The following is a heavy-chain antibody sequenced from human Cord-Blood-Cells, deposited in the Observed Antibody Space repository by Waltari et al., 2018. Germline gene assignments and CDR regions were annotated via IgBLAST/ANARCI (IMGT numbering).Heavy chain of an antibody. V-gene: IGHV1-69*01. CDR1: VPFSSYA. Sequence: VPFSSYAISCVRQAPGQGLEWMGGIIPIFGTANYAQKFQGRVTITADESTSTAYMELSSLRSEDTAVYYCARERGYSGSYYYYGMDVWGQGTTVTVSS. J-gene: IGHJ6*02. CDR3: ARERGYSGSYYYYGMDV. CDR2: IIPIFGTA. D-gene: IGHD1-26*01.